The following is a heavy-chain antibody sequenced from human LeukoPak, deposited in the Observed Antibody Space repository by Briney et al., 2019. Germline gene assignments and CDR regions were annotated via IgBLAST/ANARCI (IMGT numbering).Heavy chain of an antibody. CDR1: GFTFDDYA. Sequence: PGRSLRLSCAASGFTFDDYAMPWVRQAPGKGLEWVSGISWNSGSIGYADSVKGRFTISRDNAKNSLYLQMNNLRAEDTAVYYCARSKYGDYVLDYWGQGTLVTVSS. CDR2: ISWNSGSI. D-gene: IGHD4-17*01. V-gene: IGHV3-9*01. CDR3: ARSKYGDYVLDY. J-gene: IGHJ4*02.